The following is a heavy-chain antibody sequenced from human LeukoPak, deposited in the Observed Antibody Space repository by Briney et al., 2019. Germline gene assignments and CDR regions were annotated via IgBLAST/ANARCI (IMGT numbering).Heavy chain of an antibody. Sequence: GRSLRLSCAASGFTFSSYAMHWVRQAPGKGLEWVAVISYDGSNKYYADFVKGRFTISRDNSKNTLYLQMNSLRAEDTAVYYCARGGDIVVVPAASPWGQGTLVTVSS. CDR1: GFTFSSYA. J-gene: IGHJ5*02. CDR3: ARGGDIVVVPAASP. V-gene: IGHV3-30*04. CDR2: ISYDGSNK. D-gene: IGHD2-2*01.